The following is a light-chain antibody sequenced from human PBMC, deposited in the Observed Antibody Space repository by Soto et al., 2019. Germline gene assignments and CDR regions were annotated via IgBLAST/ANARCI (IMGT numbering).Light chain of an antibody. CDR3: QQYHNWPA. Sequence: EIVMTHAPATLAVSPGDTATLSCRASQSLGDNLAWYQQKPGQAPRLLIFRASSRAKGVPARFSASGSGTEFTLTISGLQSEDFAVYYCQQYHNWPAFGQGTMVDIK. J-gene: IGKJ1*01. CDR1: QSLGDN. CDR2: RAS. V-gene: IGKV3-15*01.